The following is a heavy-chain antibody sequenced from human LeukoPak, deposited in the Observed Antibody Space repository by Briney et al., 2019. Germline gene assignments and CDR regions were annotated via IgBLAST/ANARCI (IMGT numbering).Heavy chain of an antibody. J-gene: IGHJ3*02. Sequence: NPSETLSLTCTVSGGSISSYYWSWIRQPPGKGLEWIGYIYYSGSTNYNPSLKSRVTISVDTSKNQFSLKLSSVTAADTAVYYCARGVAAASERALDIWGQGTMVTVSS. D-gene: IGHD6-13*01. CDR3: ARGVAAASERALDI. CDR2: IYYSGST. CDR1: GGSISSYY. V-gene: IGHV4-59*01.